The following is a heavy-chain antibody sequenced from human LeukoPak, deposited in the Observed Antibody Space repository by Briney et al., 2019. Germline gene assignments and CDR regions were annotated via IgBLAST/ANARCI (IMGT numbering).Heavy chain of an antibody. Sequence: SETLSLTCTVSGGSIGTYSWNWIRQPPGKGLEWIGYIYYSGTTNYNPSLKSRVTISVDTSKNQFSLKLSSVTAADTAVYYCARHGQIAARPGYFDYWGQGTLVTVSS. D-gene: IGHD6-6*01. CDR3: ARHGQIAARPGYFDY. CDR2: IYYSGTT. V-gene: IGHV4-59*01. J-gene: IGHJ4*02. CDR1: GGSIGTYS.